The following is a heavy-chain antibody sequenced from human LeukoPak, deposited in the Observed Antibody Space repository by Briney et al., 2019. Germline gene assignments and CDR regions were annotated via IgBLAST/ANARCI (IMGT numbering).Heavy chain of an antibody. CDR2: ISGSGGST. CDR3: AKDRFGTMVRGDHFDY. Sequence: QAGGSLRLSCAASGFTFSDYAMSWVRQAPGKGLEWVSAISGSGGSTYYADSVKGRFTISRDNSKNTLFLQMNSLRAEDTAVYYCAKDRFGTMVRGDHFDYWGQGTLVTVSS. V-gene: IGHV3-23*01. J-gene: IGHJ4*02. D-gene: IGHD3-10*01. CDR1: GFTFSDYA.